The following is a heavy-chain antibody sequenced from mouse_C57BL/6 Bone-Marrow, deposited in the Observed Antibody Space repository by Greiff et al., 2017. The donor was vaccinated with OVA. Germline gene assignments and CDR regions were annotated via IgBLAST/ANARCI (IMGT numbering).Heavy chain of an antibody. CDR2: IYPGSGNT. Sequence: QVQLQQSGAELVRPGASVKLSCKASGYTFTDYYINWVKQRPGQGLEWIARIYPGSGNTYYNEKFKGKATLTAEKSSSTAYMQLSSLTSEDSAVYFCARPGSGSSGFAYWGQGTLVTVSA. J-gene: IGHJ3*01. CDR1: GYTFTDYY. D-gene: IGHD1-1*01. CDR3: ARPGSGSSGFAY. V-gene: IGHV1-76*01.